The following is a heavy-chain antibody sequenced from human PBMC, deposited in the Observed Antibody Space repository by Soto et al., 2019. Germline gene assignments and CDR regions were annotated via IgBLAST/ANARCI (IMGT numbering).Heavy chain of an antibody. J-gene: IGHJ6*02. CDR1: GFTFSSYA. Sequence: QVQLVESGGGVVQPGRSLRLSCAASGFTFSSYAMHWVRQAPGKGLEWVAVISYDGSNKYYADSVKGRFTISRDNSKYTLYLQMNSLRAEDTAVYYCARDHCGQLGCYYYYGMDVWGQGTTVTVSS. D-gene: IGHD6-6*01. CDR3: ARDHCGQLGCYYYYGMDV. CDR2: ISYDGSNK. V-gene: IGHV3-30-3*01.